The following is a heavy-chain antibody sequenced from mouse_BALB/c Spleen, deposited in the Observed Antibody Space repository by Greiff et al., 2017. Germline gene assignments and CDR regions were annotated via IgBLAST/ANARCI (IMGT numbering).Heavy chain of an antibody. Sequence: QVQLQQSGAELMKPGASVKISCKATGYTFSSYWIEWVKQRPGHGLEWIGEILPGSGSTNYNEKFKGKATFTADTSSNTAYMQLSSLTSEDSAVYYCARYPTMITTNYAMDYWGQGTSVTVSS. CDR2: ILPGSGST. CDR1: GYTFSSYW. CDR3: ARYPTMITTNYAMDY. J-gene: IGHJ4*01. D-gene: IGHD2-4*01. V-gene: IGHV1-9*01.